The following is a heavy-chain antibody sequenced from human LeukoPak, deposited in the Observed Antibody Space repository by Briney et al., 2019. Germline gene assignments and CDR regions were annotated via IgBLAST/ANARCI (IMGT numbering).Heavy chain of an antibody. J-gene: IGHJ3*02. D-gene: IGHD1-26*01. V-gene: IGHV1-18*01. CDR1: GYTFTSYG. CDR2: ISAYNGNT. Sequence: GASVKVSCKASGYTFTSYGISWVRQAPGQGLEWMGWISAYNGNTNYAQKLQGRVTMTTDTSTSTAYMELRSLRSDDTAVYYCARELIVGATKDNGGAFDIWGQGTMVTVSS. CDR3: ARELIVGATKDNGGAFDI.